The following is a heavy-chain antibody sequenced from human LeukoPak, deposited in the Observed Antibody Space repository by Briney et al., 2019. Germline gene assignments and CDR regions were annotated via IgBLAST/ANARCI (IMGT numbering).Heavy chain of an antibody. J-gene: IGHJ4*02. V-gene: IGHV3-21*01. Sequence: GGSLRLSCAASGFTFSNVWMNWVRQAPGKGLEWVSSISSSSSYIYYADSVKGRFTISRDNAKNSLYLQMNSLRAEDTAVYYCARLRWGSSGFIFDYWGQGTLVTVSS. CDR1: GFTFSNVW. CDR2: ISSSSSYI. D-gene: IGHD6-19*01. CDR3: ARLRWGSSGFIFDY.